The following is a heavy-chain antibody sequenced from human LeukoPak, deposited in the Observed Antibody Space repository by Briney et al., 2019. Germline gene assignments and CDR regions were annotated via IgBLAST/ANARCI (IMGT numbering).Heavy chain of an antibody. CDR3: ATPGPDYDGSMDY. CDR1: GYTLTELS. V-gene: IGHV1-24*01. D-gene: IGHD3-22*01. CDR2: FDSEDGET. J-gene: IGHJ4*02. Sequence: ASVKVSCKVYGYTLTELSMHWVRQAPGKGLEWMGGFDSEDGETIYAQKFQGRVTMTEDTSTDTAYMELSSLRSEDTAVYYCATPGPDYDGSMDYWGQGTLVTVSS.